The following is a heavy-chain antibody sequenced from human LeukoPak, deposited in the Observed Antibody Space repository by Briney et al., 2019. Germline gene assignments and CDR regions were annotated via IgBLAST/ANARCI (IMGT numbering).Heavy chain of an antibody. CDR1: GFTFSSYA. J-gene: IGHJ3*02. D-gene: IGHD3-10*01. Sequence: PGGSLRLSCAASGFTFSSYAMHWVRQAPGKGLEWVAVISYDGSNKYYADSVKGRFTISRDNSKNTLYLQMNSLRAEDTAVYYCARDDYYGSGSYWGAFDIWGQGTMVTVSS. CDR3: ARDDYYGSGSYWGAFDI. CDR2: ISYDGSNK. V-gene: IGHV3-30*04.